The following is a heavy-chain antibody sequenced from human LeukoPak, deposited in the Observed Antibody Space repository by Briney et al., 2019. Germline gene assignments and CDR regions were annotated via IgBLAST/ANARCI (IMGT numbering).Heavy chain of an antibody. CDR2: IIPIFGTA. CDR1: GYTFTGYD. Sequence: ASVKVSCKASGYTFTGYDIHWVRQAPGQGLEWMGGIIPIFGTANYAQKFQGRVTITADESTSTAYMELSSLRSEDTAVYYCAREELGTAYYYDSSGSYFDYWGQGTLVTVSS. D-gene: IGHD3-22*01. J-gene: IGHJ4*02. V-gene: IGHV1-69*13. CDR3: AREELGTAYYYDSSGSYFDY.